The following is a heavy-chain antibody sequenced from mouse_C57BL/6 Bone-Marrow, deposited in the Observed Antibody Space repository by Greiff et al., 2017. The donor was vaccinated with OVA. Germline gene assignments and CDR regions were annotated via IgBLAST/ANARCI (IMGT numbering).Heavy chain of an antibody. V-gene: IGHV1-5*01. J-gene: IGHJ3*01. Sequence: EVQLQQSGTVLARPGASVKMSCKTSGYTFTSYWMHWVKQRPGQGLEWIGAIYPGNSDTSYNQKFTGKAKLTAVTSSSTAYMELSILTNEYSAVYCCTMFWLLWFAYWGQGTLVTVSA. D-gene: IGHD2-3*01. CDR3: TMFWLLWFAY. CDR2: IYPGNSDT. CDR1: GYTFTSYW.